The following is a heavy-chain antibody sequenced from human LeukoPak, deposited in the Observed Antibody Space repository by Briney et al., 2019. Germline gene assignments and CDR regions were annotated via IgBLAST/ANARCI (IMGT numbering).Heavy chain of an antibody. CDR2: ISVYNDNT. J-gene: IGHJ6*03. CDR1: SFIFNNNG. CDR3: ARAVSGGSSFFYMDV. Sequence: ASVTVSCKASSFIFNNNGISWVRQAPGQGLEWMGWISVYNDNTKYSQNLQGRVTLTTDKSTNTAYMELRSLRSDDTAIYYCARAVSGGSSFFYMDVWGKGTTVTISS. D-gene: IGHD2-15*01. V-gene: IGHV1-18*01.